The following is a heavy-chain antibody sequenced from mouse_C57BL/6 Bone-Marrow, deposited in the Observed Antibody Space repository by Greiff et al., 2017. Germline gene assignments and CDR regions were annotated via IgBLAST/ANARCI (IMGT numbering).Heavy chain of an antibody. J-gene: IGHJ3*01. CDR2: IYPGSGST. CDR1: GYTFTSYW. V-gene: IGHV1-55*01. Sequence: VQLQQPGAELVKPGASVKMSCKASGYTFTSYWITWVKQRPGQGLEWIGDIYPGSGSTNYNEKFKSKATLTVDTSSSTSDMLLSSLTSVDSAVDYCARDYGYVQVAYWGQGTLVTVAA. D-gene: IGHD2-2*01. CDR3: ARDYGYVQVAY.